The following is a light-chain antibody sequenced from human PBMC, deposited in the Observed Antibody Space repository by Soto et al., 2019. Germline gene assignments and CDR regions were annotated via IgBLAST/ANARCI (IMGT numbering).Light chain of an antibody. Sequence: EIVMTQSPATLSLSPGERATLSCRASQSVSSNLACYQQKPGQAPRLLIYGASTRATGIPAKVSGSGSGTEFTITISSLQSEDVAVYYCQQYNNWPPGTFGKGTKVEIK. CDR1: QSVSSN. CDR2: GAS. CDR3: QQYNNWPPGT. V-gene: IGKV3-15*01. J-gene: IGKJ1*01.